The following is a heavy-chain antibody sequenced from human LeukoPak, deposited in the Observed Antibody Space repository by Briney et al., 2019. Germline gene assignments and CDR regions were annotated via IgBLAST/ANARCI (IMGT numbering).Heavy chain of an antibody. D-gene: IGHD2-2*01. Sequence: ASVTVSCKASRGTYSSYPISWVRQAAGQELEGMGGILPIFGTADYAYKLQGRVTITVDESTDTAYMELNMLRYEHRAVDYCALYLRNYSSNSCFDSFDNWGQGTMVTVSS. V-gene: IGHV1-69*01. CDR3: ALYLRNYSSNSCFDSFDN. CDR1: RGTYSSYP. J-gene: IGHJ3*02. CDR2: ILPIFGTA.